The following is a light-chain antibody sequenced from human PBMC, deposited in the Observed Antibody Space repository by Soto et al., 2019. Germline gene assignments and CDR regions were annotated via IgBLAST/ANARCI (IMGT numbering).Light chain of an antibody. CDR3: TSYTSSGTRL. Sequence: QSALTQPASVSGSPGQSITISCTGTSSDVGGYNYVSWYQQHPGKAPKLMIYEVSNRPSGVSNRFSGSKSGNTASLTISGLQAEDEADYYCTSYTSSGTRLFGGGTSSPS. CDR1: SSDVGGYNY. V-gene: IGLV2-14*01. J-gene: IGLJ2*01. CDR2: EVS.